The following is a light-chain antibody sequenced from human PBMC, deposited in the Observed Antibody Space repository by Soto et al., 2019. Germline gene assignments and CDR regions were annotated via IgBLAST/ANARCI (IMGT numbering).Light chain of an antibody. CDR2: GNT. CDR3: QSYDNSLSGSVV. V-gene: IGLV1-40*01. Sequence: QSVLTQPPSVSGAPGQRVTISCTGGSSDLGAGYDVHWYQHVPGTAPKLLISGNTNRPSRVPDRFSGSKSGTSASLAITGLQAEDEADYYCQSYDNSLSGSVVFGGGTKLTVL. J-gene: IGLJ2*01. CDR1: SSDLGAGYD.